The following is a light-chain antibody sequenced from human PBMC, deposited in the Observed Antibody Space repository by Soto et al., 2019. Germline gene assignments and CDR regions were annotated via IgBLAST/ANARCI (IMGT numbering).Light chain of an antibody. V-gene: IGLV2-14*01. CDR1: SSDIGDYNY. CDR3: SSFTRSSTLEVV. J-gene: IGLJ2*01. Sequence: QSALTQPASVSGSPGRSITISCTGTSSDIGDYNYVSWYQQHPGKAPQLLIYGVSHRPSGVSHRFSGSKSGNTASLTISGLQAEDEGDYFCSSFTRSSTLEVVFGGGTQLTVL. CDR2: GVS.